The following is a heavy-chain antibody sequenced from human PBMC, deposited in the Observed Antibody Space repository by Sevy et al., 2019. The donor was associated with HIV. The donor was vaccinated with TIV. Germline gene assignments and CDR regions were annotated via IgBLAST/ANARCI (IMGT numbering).Heavy chain of an antibody. CDR3: AKDGLHSGDFEYFQD. CDR2: MTGSGSIT. V-gene: IGHV3-23*01. Sequence: GGSLRLSCAASGFTFSSYAMTWVRQAPGKGLDWVSSMTGSGSITYYGDSVKGRFTISRDNSKNTPYLQMNNLRVADTALYYCAKDGLHSGDFEYFQDWGQGTLVTVSS. J-gene: IGHJ1*01. CDR1: GFTFSSYA. D-gene: IGHD2-21*02.